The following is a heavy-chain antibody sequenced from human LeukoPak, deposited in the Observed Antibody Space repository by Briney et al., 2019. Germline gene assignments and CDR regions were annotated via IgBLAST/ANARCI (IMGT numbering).Heavy chain of an antibody. J-gene: IGHJ6*02. Sequence: GGSLRLSCAASGFTFSSYGMHWVRQAPGKGLEWVAVISYDGSNKYYADSVKGRFTISRDNSKNTLYLQMNSLRAEDTAVYYCAKDLRYCSSTSCYRTYGMDVWGQGTTVTVSS. V-gene: IGHV3-30*18. CDR3: AKDLRYCSSTSCYRTYGMDV. CDR1: GFTFSSYG. CDR2: ISYDGSNK. D-gene: IGHD2-2*01.